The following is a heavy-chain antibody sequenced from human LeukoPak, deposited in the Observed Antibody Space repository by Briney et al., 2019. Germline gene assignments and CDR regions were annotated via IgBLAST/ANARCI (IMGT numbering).Heavy chain of an antibody. Sequence: GGSLRLSCAASGFTFDDYAMHWVRQAPGKGLEWVSLISWDGGSTYYADSVQGRFTISRDNSKNSLYLQMNSLRAEDTALYYCAKGLRDFWSGYYTGPDYWGQGTLVTVSS. CDR1: GFTFDDYA. CDR3: AKGLRDFWSGYYTGPDY. J-gene: IGHJ4*02. D-gene: IGHD3-3*01. CDR2: ISWDGGST. V-gene: IGHV3-43D*04.